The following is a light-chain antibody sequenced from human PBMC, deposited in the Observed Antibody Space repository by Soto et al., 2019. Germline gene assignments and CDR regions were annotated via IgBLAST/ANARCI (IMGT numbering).Light chain of an antibody. CDR3: QQDNMFPSSD. Sequence: EIVMTQSPATLSVSPGERATLSCRASQSVSSNLAWYQQKPGQAPRLLIYGASTRATGIPARFSGSGSGTDFTRTSSRLQTGEFAVYSCQQDNMFPSSDIGQGTRLEIK. V-gene: IGKV3-15*01. CDR2: GAS. CDR1: QSVSSN. J-gene: IGKJ5*01.